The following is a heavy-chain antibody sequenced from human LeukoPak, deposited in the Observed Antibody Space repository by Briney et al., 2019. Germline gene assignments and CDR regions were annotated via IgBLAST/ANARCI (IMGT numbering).Heavy chain of an antibody. D-gene: IGHD6-13*01. CDR3: ARVSSTDAFDI. Sequence: SETLSLTCTVSGGSISSGSYYWSWIRQPAGKGLEWIGRIYTSGSTNYNPSLKSRVTMSVDTSKNQFSLKLSSVTAADTAVYYCARVSSTDAFDIWGQGTMVTVSS. J-gene: IGHJ3*02. CDR1: GGSISSGSYY. CDR2: IYTSGST. V-gene: IGHV4-61*02.